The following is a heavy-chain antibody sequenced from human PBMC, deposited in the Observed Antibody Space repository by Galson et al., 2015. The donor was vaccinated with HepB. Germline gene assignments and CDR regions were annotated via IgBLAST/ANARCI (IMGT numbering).Heavy chain of an antibody. J-gene: IGHJ6*03. CDR3: ARGSLSYYYYYMDV. Sequence: SVKVSCKASGYTFTSYDINWVRQATGQGLEWMGWMNPNSGNTGYAQKFQGRVTMTRNTSISTAYMELSSLRSEDTAVYYCARGSLSYYYYYMDVWGKGTTVTVSS. CDR2: MNPNSGNT. CDR1: GYTFTSYD. V-gene: IGHV1-8*01.